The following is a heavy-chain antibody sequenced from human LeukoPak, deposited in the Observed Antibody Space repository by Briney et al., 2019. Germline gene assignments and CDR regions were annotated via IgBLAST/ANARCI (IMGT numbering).Heavy chain of an antibody. CDR1: GLTFSDAW. CDR3: ATGGIILVPTAPWAGFDY. J-gene: IGHJ4*02. D-gene: IGHD2-2*01. CDR2: VKSKTDGGTT. Sequence: PGRSLRLSCVVSGLTFSDAWMNWVRQAPGKGLEWVGRVKSKTDGGTTDYAAPVKGRFTISRDDPKNTLFLQMNSLKTEDTAVYYCATGGIILVPTAPWAGFDYWGLGTLVTVSS. V-gene: IGHV3-15*01.